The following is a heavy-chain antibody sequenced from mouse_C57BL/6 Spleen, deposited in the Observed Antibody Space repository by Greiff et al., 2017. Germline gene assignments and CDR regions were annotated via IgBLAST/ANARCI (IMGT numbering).Heavy chain of an antibody. V-gene: IGHV1-18*01. Sequence: EVQGVESGPELVKPGASVKIPCKASGYTFTDYNMDWVKQSHGKSLEWIGDINPNNGGTIYNQKFKGKATLTVDKSSSTAYMELRSLTSEDTAVYYCARRGDGYFFAYWGQGALVTVSA. CDR2: INPNNGGT. CDR3: ARRGDGYFFAY. D-gene: IGHD2-3*01. CDR1: GYTFTDYN. J-gene: IGHJ3*01.